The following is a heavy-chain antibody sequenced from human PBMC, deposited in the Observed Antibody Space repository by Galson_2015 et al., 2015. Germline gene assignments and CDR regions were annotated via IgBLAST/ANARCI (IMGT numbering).Heavy chain of an antibody. Sequence: SLRLSCAASGFTFSSYSMNWVRQAPGKGLEWVSSISSSSSYIYYADSVKGRFTISRDNAKTSLYLQMNSLRAEDTAVYYCASRTDTAMGPYYFDYCGQGTLVTVSS. CDR2: ISSSSSYI. V-gene: IGHV3-21*01. D-gene: IGHD5-18*01. CDR1: GFTFSSYS. CDR3: ASRTDTAMGPYYFDY. J-gene: IGHJ4*02.